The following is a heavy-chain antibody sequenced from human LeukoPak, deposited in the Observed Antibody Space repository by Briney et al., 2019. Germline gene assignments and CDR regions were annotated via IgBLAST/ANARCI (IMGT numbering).Heavy chain of an antibody. CDR3: ARHYYDSSGYYYGWYFDL. D-gene: IGHD3-22*01. CDR2: IYYSGST. Sequence: SETLSLTCTVSGGSISSYYWGWIRQPPGKGLEWIGSIYYSGSTYYNPSLKSRVTISVDTSKNQFSLKLSSATAADTAVYYCARHYYDSSGYYYGWYFDLWGRGTLVTVSS. CDR1: GGSISSYY. J-gene: IGHJ2*01. V-gene: IGHV4-39*01.